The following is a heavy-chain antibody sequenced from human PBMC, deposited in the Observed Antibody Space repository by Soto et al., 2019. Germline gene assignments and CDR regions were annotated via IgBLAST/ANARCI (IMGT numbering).Heavy chain of an antibody. J-gene: IGHJ4*02. Sequence: QVQLVESGGGVVQPGRSLRLSCAASGFTFSSYGMHWVRQAPGKGLEWVAVISYDGSNKYYADSVKGRFTISRDNSKNTLYLQMNSLRAEDTAVYYCAKEGYSSSWDYWGQGTLGTVSS. CDR2: ISYDGSNK. CDR1: GFTFSSYG. V-gene: IGHV3-30*18. CDR3: AKEGYSSSWDY. D-gene: IGHD6-13*01.